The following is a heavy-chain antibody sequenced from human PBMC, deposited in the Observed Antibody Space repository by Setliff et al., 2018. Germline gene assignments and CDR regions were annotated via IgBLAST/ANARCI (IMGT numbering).Heavy chain of an antibody. CDR1: GDSISSGNW. Sequence: SETLSLTCAVSGDSISSGNWWSWVRQPPEKGLEWIGEINHSGNTNYNPSLKSRVTISVDKSKNQFSLSLRSVTAADTAVYYCATDGPVLNGDYISWGQGTLVTVSS. CDR3: ATDGPVLNGDYIS. V-gene: IGHV4-4*02. D-gene: IGHD3-10*01. J-gene: IGHJ5*02. CDR2: INHSGNT.